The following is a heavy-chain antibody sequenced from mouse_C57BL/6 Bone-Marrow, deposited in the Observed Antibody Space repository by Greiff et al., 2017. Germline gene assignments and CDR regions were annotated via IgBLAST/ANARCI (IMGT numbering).Heavy chain of an antibody. CDR1: GYTFTSYW. Sequence: QVQLQQPGAELVKPGASVKLSCTASGYTFTSYWITWVKQRPGQGLEWIGEIYPGSGSTNYNEKFKSKVTLTVDTSSSTAYMQLSSLTSEDSAVYYCASGGVDYDGYYFDYWGQGTTLTVSS. D-gene: IGHD2-4*01. V-gene: IGHV1-55*01. CDR3: ASGGVDYDGYYFDY. J-gene: IGHJ2*01. CDR2: IYPGSGST.